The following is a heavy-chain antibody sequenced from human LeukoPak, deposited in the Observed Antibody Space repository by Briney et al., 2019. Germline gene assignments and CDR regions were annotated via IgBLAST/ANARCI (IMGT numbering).Heavy chain of an antibody. D-gene: IGHD2-15*01. CDR1: GGSISSGGYS. J-gene: IGHJ4*02. Sequence: PPQTLSLTCAVSGGSISSGGYSWSWIRQPPGKGLEWIGYIYHSGSTYYNPSLKSRVTISVDRSKNQFSLKLSSVTAADTAVYYCARARRYCSGGSCSVFDYWGQGTLVTVSS. V-gene: IGHV4-30-2*01. CDR3: ARARRYCSGGSCSVFDY. CDR2: IYHSGST.